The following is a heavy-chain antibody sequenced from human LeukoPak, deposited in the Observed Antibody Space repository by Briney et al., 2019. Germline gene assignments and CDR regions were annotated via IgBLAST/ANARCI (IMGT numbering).Heavy chain of an antibody. D-gene: IGHD6-13*01. Sequence: ASVKVSCKASGGTFSSYAISWVRQAPGQGLEWMGGIIPIFGTANYAQKFQGRVTITADESTSTAYMELSSLRSEDTAMCYCAREPQLVRYYFDYWGQGTLVTVSS. CDR1: GGTFSSYA. V-gene: IGHV1-69*13. CDR3: AREPQLVRYYFDY. J-gene: IGHJ4*02. CDR2: IIPIFGTA.